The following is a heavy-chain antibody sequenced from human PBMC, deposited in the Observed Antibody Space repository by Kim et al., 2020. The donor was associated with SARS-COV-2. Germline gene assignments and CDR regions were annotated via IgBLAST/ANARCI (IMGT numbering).Heavy chain of an antibody. Sequence: SETLSLTCTVSGGSISTYYWSWIRQPPGKGLEWIGYIFYSGSTHYNPSLKSRVTISVDTSKNQFSLKLSSVTAADTAVYYCARGPRGSVDYWGQGTLVTVSS. CDR3: ARGPRGSVDY. V-gene: IGHV4-59*01. CDR2: IFYSGST. J-gene: IGHJ4*02. D-gene: IGHD1-26*01. CDR1: GGSISTYY.